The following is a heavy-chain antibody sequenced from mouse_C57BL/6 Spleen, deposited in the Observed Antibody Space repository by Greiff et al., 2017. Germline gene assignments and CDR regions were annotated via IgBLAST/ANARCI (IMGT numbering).Heavy chain of an antibody. CDR2: IDPSDSYT. Sequence: QVQLKQPGAELVKPGASVKLSCKASGYTFTSYWMQWVKQRPGQGLEWIGEIDPSDSYTNYNQKFKGKATLTVDTSSSTAYMQLSSLTSEDSAVYYCARSDGSSLWYFDVWGTGTTVTVSS. CDR1: GYTFTSYW. V-gene: IGHV1-50*01. CDR3: ARSDGSSLWYFDV. D-gene: IGHD1-1*01. J-gene: IGHJ1*03.